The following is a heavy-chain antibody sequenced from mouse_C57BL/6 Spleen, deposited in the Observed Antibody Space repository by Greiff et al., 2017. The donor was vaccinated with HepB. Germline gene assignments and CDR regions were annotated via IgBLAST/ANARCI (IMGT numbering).Heavy chain of an antibody. CDR3: AREGWLPAWFAY. Sequence: EVKLQESGPELVKPGASVKMSCKASGYTFTDYNMHWVKQSHGKSLEWIGYINPNNGGTSYNQKFKGKATLTVNKSSSTAYMELRSLTSEDSAVYYCAREGWLPAWFAYWGQGTLVTVSA. D-gene: IGHD2-3*01. CDR1: GYTFTDYN. CDR2: INPNNGGT. V-gene: IGHV1-22*01. J-gene: IGHJ3*01.